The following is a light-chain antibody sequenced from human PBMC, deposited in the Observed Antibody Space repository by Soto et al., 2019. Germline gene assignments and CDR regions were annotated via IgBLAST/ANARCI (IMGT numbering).Light chain of an antibody. CDR3: SSFKTSTSFV. CDR1: SRDVGAYNS. CDR2: EVS. Sequence: QSALTQPASVSGSPGQSITISCTGTSRDVGAYNSVSWYQQHPGKAPKVIIYEVSNRPSGVSNRFSASKSGNTASLTISGLQAEDEAHYYCSSFKTSTSFVFGTGTKVTVL. J-gene: IGLJ1*01. V-gene: IGLV2-14*01.